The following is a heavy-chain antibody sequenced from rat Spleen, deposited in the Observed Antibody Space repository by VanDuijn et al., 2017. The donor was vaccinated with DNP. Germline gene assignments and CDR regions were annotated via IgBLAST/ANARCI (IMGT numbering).Heavy chain of an antibody. Sequence: EVQLVESGGGLVQPGRSLKLSCEVSGFTFSNFDMAWVRQAPMKGLEWVATIIYDGSRTHYRDSVKGRFTISRDNAKNTQYLQMDSLRSEDTATYHCARTGFDYWGQGVMVTVSS. CDR2: IIYDGSRT. J-gene: IGHJ2*01. V-gene: IGHV5S10*01. CDR1: GFTFSNFD. D-gene: IGHD1-4*01. CDR3: ARTGFDY.